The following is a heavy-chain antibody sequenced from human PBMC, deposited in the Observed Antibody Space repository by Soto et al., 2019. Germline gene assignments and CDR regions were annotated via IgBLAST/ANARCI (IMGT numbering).Heavy chain of an antibody. Sequence: SVKVSCKASGFTFTSSAVQWVRQARGQRLEWIGWIVVGSGNTNYAQKFQERVTITRDMPTSTAYMELSSLRSEDTAVYYCAADKSIVGASDYYYYGMDVWGQGTTVTVSS. CDR3: AADKSIVGASDYYYYGMDV. J-gene: IGHJ6*02. CDR1: GFTFTSSA. V-gene: IGHV1-58*01. CDR2: IVVGSGNT. D-gene: IGHD1-26*01.